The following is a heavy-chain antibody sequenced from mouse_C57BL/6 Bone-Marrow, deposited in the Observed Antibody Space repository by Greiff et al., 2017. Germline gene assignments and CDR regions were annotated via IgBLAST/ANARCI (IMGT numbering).Heavy chain of an antibody. Sequence: VQLKESGPGLVAPSQCLSITCTVSGFSLTSYGVDWVRQSPGKGLEWLGVIWGVGSTHYNSALKSRMSISKDNSKSQVFLKMNSLQTDGTAMYYCASRGRPFAYWGQGTLVTVSA. CDR3: ASRGRPFAY. CDR1: GFSLTSYG. J-gene: IGHJ3*01. D-gene: IGHD3-3*01. CDR2: IWGVGST. V-gene: IGHV2-6*01.